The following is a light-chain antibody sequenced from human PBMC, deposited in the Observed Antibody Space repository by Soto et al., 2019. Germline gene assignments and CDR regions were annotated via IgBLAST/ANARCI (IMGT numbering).Light chain of an antibody. CDR2: RAS. V-gene: IGKV3-15*01. CDR3: LQYHNLWA. Sequence: ILMTQSPASLSVSPGERATLSCRASQNIYSIIAWYQQRPGQAPRLLIYRASTRATGVPARFSGSGSGTEFTLTISSLQSEDFTVYSCLQYHNLWAFGQGTKVEIK. CDR1: QNIYSI. J-gene: IGKJ1*01.